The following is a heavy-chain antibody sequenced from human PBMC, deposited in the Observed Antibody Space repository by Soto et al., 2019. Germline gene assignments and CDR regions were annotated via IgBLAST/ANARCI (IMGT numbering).Heavy chain of an antibody. CDR2: IRDSGRST. CDR3: AREARGTTATNIFDY. V-gene: IGHV3-23*01. D-gene: IGHD4-17*01. Sequence: GGSLRLSCAASGFIFSSSAMNWVRQAPGKGLEWVSTIRDSGRSTYYADSVKGRFTISRDKSKYTLYLQMSRLRAEDTAVYYCAREARGTTATNIFDYWGQGTLVTSPQ. J-gene: IGHJ4*02. CDR1: GFIFSSSA.